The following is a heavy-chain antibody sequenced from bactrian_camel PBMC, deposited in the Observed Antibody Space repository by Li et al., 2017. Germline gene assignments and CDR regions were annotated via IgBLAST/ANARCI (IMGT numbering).Heavy chain of an antibody. CDR2: VYTGDGST. D-gene: IGHD2*01. CDR3: AAGRLRNGYCYSLLNNMAYNN. CDR1: GFAFRSDD. Sequence: DVQLVESGGGLAQPGGSLRLSCRASGFAFRSDDMSWVRQAPGKEREGVTVVYTGDGSTYYADSVKGRFTISQDNAKNTLYLQMDSLKPEGTGMYYCAAGRLRNGYCYSLLNNMAYNNWGQGTQVTVS. J-gene: IGHJ4*01. V-gene: IGHV3S32*01.